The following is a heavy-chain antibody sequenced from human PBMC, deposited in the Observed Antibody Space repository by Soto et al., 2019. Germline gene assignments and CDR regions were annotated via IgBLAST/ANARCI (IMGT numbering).Heavy chain of an antibody. J-gene: IGHJ4*02. CDR2: NSFDGSIE. D-gene: IGHD3-22*01. CDR1: GFTLSNYG. V-gene: IGHV3-30-3*01. CDR3: ASQIVGVRDY. Sequence: QVRLVESGGGVVQPGGSLRLSCVASGFTLSNYGMHWVRQPPGKGLEWVAVNSFDGSIEKYAASVKGRFTISRDNSKNTLYLQLSSLRAEATDMYDCASQIVGVRDYWGQGTLCTVSS.